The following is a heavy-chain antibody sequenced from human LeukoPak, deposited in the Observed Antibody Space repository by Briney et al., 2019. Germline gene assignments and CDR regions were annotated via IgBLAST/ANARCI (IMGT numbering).Heavy chain of an antibody. CDR1: GFTLSTYW. CDR3: ARGNSGSNFDS. CDR2: IKSDGTIT. V-gene: IGHV3-74*01. Sequence: PGGSPRLSCAASGFTLSTYWMHWVRQAPGKGLVWVSRIKSDGTITSYADPVKGRFTISRDNAKNTLYLQMNSLRAEDTAVYYCARGNSGSNFDSWGQGSLVTVSS. D-gene: IGHD6-19*01. J-gene: IGHJ4*02.